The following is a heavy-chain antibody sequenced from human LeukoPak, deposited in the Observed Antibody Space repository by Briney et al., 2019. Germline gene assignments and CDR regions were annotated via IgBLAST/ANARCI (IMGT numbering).Heavy chain of an antibody. CDR1: GGSLSNYY. D-gene: IGHD2-15*01. CDR3: ARLDCSGGSCYSHYYYYMDV. J-gene: IGHJ6*03. CDR2: IHYSGST. V-gene: IGHV4-59*01. Sequence: PSETLSLTCTVSGGSLSNYYWSWIRQPPGKGLEWNADIHYSGSTNYNPSLKSRVTISVDTSKNQFSLKLSSVTAADTAVYYCARLDCSGGSCYSHYYYYMDVWGIGTTVTVSS.